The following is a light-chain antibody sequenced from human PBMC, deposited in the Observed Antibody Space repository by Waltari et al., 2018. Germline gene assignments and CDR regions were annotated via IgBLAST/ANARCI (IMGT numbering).Light chain of an antibody. V-gene: IGKV1-9*01. CDR3: QQLNAYPPYS. CDR2: GAS. CDR1: QGISTY. J-gene: IGKJ2*03. Sequence: DIQLTQSPSFLSTFVGARVTIPCRASQGISTYLAWYQQKPGKVPKLLIYGASTLRSGVPSRFSGSGSGTEFTLTISSLQPEDFATYYCQQLNAYPPYSFGQGTKLEIK.